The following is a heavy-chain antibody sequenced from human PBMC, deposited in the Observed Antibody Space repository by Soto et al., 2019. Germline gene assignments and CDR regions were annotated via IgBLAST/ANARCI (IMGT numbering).Heavy chain of an antibody. Sequence: PSETLSLTCTVSGGSISSGDYYWSWIRQSPGKGLEWSGEIKRSGNTYSHPSLGSRVSTSIDLSKNQFSLSLTSVTAADTAVSYCARGLTTVYFMRRYYASDICSQGPMVTAS. CDR3: ARGLTTVYFMRRYYASDI. J-gene: IGHJ3*02. CDR2: IKRSGNT. D-gene: IGHD4-4*01. V-gene: IGHV4-39*07. CDR1: GGSISSGDYY.